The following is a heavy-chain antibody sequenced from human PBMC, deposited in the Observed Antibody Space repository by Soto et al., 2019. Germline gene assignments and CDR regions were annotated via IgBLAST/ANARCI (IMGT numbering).Heavy chain of an antibody. V-gene: IGHV1-69*06. Sequence: SVKVSCKASGGTFSSYAISWVRQAPGQGLEWMGGIIPIFGTANYAQKFQGRVTITADKSTSTAYMELSSLRSEDTAVYYCARNTVTTFRAHDYWGQGTLVTVSS. CDR2: IIPIFGTA. J-gene: IGHJ4*01. CDR1: GGTFSSYA. CDR3: ARNTVTTFRAHDY. D-gene: IGHD4-4*01.